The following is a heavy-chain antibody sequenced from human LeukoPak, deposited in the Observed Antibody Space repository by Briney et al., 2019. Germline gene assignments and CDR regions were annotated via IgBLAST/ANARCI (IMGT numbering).Heavy chain of an antibody. V-gene: IGHV4-31*03. CDR1: GDSISSGGYY. CDR3: AIERVSYFDN. CDR2: IYHSGDT. J-gene: IGHJ4*02. Sequence: PSQTLSLTCTVSGDSISSGGYYWSWIRQHPGKGLEWIGYIYHSGDTYYSPSLKSRTTISVDTSKNHFSLKMTSVSAADTAVYDCAIERVSYFDNWGQGTLVTVSS.